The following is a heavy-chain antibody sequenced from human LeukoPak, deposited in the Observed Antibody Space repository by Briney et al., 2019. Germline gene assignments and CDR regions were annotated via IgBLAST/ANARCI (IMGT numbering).Heavy chain of an antibody. D-gene: IGHD3-22*01. CDR3: ARVGYYYDSSAYRPFDF. Sequence: GGSLRLSCTASGFTFSSYWMSWVRQAPGKGPEWVANIKEDGSKKYYVDSVKRRFTISRDNAKNSLYLQISSLRAEDTAVYYCARVGYYYDSSAYRPFDFWGQGTLVTVSS. CDR1: GFTFSSYW. V-gene: IGHV3-7*01. J-gene: IGHJ4*02. CDR2: IKEDGSKK.